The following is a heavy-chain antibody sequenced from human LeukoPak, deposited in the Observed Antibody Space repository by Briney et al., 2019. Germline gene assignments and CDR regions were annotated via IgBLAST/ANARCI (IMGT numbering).Heavy chain of an antibody. CDR3: ARDRIGGDY. CDR2: ISAYNGNT. CDR1: GYTFSGYY. Sequence: ASVKVSCKASGYTFSGYYIHWVRQGPGQGLEWMGWISAYNGNTNYAQKLQGRVTMTTDTSTSTAYMELRSLRSDDTAVYYCARDRIGGDYWGQGTLVTVSS. J-gene: IGHJ4*02. D-gene: IGHD3-16*01. V-gene: IGHV1-18*04.